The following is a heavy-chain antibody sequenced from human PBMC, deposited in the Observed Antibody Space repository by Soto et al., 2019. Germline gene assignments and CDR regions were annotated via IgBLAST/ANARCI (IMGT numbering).Heavy chain of an antibody. D-gene: IGHD3-10*01. CDR1: GYTFTGYY. CDR3: AREAITFDFDY. V-gene: IGHV1-2*04. Sequence: GASVKVSCKASGYTFTGYYIHWVRQAPGQGLEWMGWINPNSGGTNYAQKFQGWVTMTRDTSISTAYMELSRLRSDDTAVYYCAREAITFDFDYWGQGTLVTVSS. CDR2: INPNSGGT. J-gene: IGHJ4*02.